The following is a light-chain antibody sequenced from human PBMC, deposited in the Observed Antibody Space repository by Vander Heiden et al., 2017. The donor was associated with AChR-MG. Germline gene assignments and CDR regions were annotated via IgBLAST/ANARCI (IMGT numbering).Light chain of an antibody. CDR1: QSVSSC. J-gene: IGKJ4*02. CDR3: QQRSNWPRT. CDR2: KAS. Sequence: DIVLTQSPATLSSSPGERATLSCRASQSVSSCLAWYQQKPGQAPRLLIYKASSRATGIPARFSGSGSGTDFTLTISSLEPEDFAVYYCQQRSNWPRTFGEGTKVEIK. V-gene: IGKV3-11*01.